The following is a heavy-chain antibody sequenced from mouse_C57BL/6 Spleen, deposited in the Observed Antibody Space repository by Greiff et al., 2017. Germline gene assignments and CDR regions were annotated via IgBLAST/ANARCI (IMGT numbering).Heavy chain of an antibody. Sequence: QVQLKESGAELVRPGASVTLSCKASGYTFTDYEMHWVKQTPVHGLEWIGAIDPETGGTAYNQKFKGKAILTADKSSSTAYMELRSLTSEDSAVYFCTFYYGNPSAMDYWGQGTSVTVSS. CDR2: IDPETGGT. CDR3: TFYYGNPSAMDY. D-gene: IGHD2-1*01. V-gene: IGHV1-15*01. J-gene: IGHJ4*01. CDR1: GYTFTDYE.